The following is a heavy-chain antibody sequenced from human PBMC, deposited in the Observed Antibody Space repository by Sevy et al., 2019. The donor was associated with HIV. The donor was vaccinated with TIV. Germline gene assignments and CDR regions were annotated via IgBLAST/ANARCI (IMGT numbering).Heavy chain of an antibody. V-gene: IGHV1-58*01. J-gene: IGHJ4*02. D-gene: IGHD6-13*01. CDR1: GFTFTSSA. CDR2: IVVGSGNT. Sequence: ASVKVSCKASGFTFTSSAVQWVRQARGQRIEWIGWIVVGSGNTNYAQKFQERVTITRDMSTSTAYMELSSLRSEDTAVYYCAAEGIAGDYFDYWGQGTLVTVSS. CDR3: AAEGIAGDYFDY.